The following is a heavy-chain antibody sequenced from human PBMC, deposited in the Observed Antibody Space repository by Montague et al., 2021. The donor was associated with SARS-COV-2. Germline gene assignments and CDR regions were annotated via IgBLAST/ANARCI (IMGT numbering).Heavy chain of an antibody. J-gene: IGHJ4*02. D-gene: IGHD2-2*01. CDR2: ISSSGDII. Sequence: SLRLSCAASGFSFRSYSMNWVRQAPGKGLEWVSYISSSGDIIYQADSVKGRFTISRDNSKNTLYLQMNSLRAEDTAVYYCAKGIVVVPAAVTFDYWGQGTLVTVSS. CDR1: GFSFRSYS. V-gene: IGHV3-48*01. CDR3: AKGIVVVPAAVTFDY.